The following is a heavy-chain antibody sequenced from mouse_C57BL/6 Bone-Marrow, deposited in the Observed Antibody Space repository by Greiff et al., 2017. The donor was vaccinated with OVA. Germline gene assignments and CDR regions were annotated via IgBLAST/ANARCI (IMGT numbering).Heavy chain of an antibody. CDR1: GFTFSSYG. J-gene: IGHJ2*01. Sequence: EVKLMESGGDLVKPGGSLKLSCAASGFTFSSYGMSWVRQTPDKRLEWVATISSGGSYTYYPDSVKGRFTISRDNAKNSLYLQMSSLKSEDTAMYYCTRDYYGSRFDYWGQGTTLTVSS. CDR3: TRDYYGSRFDY. D-gene: IGHD1-1*01. V-gene: IGHV5-6*01. CDR2: ISSGGSYT.